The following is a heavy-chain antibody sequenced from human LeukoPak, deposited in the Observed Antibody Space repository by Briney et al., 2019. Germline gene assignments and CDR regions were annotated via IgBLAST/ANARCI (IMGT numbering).Heavy chain of an antibody. D-gene: IGHD7-27*01. Sequence: GGSLRLSCAAPGFTFSSYLMSWFRQAPGKGLEWVANIKQDGSDKYYVDSVKGRFTISRDNAKNSLYLQMNSLRAEDTAVYYCATRYNWGRYWGQGTLVTVSS. J-gene: IGHJ4*02. CDR3: ATRYNWGRY. CDR2: IKQDGSDK. V-gene: IGHV3-7*01. CDR1: GFTFSSYL.